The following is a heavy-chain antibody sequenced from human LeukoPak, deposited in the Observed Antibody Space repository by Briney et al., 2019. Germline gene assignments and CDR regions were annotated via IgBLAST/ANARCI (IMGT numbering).Heavy chain of an antibody. D-gene: IGHD6-19*01. CDR3: ARGGSSGWYGRNWFDP. J-gene: IGHJ5*02. V-gene: IGHV4-59*01. Sequence: SETLSLTCTVSGDSISSYYWSWIRQPPGKGLEWIGYIYYSGSTNYNPSLKSRVTISVDTSKNQFSLKLSSVTAADTAVYYCARGGSSGWYGRNWFDPWGQGTLVTVSS. CDR1: GDSISSYY. CDR2: IYYSGST.